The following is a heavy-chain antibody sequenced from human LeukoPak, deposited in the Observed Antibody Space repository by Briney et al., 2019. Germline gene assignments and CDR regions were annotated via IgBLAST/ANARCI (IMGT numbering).Heavy chain of an antibody. Sequence: GGSLRLSCAASGFTFSDYYMSWISQAPGKGLEWVSYISSSGSTIYYADSVKGRFTISRDNAKNSLYLQMNSLRAEDTAVYYCARAPYGDYDRWYFDYWGQGTLVTVSS. CDR3: ARAPYGDYDRWYFDY. CDR2: ISSSGSTI. D-gene: IGHD4-17*01. CDR1: GFTFSDYY. J-gene: IGHJ4*02. V-gene: IGHV3-11*01.